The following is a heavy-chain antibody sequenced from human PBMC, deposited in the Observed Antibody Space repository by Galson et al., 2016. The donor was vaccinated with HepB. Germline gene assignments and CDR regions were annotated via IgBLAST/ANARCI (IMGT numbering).Heavy chain of an antibody. V-gene: IGHV4-59*01. J-gene: IGHJ3*02. CDR3: AREYRGYCSGGSCYSVYAFDI. CDR2: IYYSGNT. D-gene: IGHD2-15*01. CDR1: GGSISSSY. Sequence: SETLSLTCTVSGGSISSSYWSWIRQPPGKGLEWIGYIYYSGNTNYNPSLKSRVTISVDTSKNQFSLKLSSVTAADTAVYYCAREYRGYCSGGSCYSVYAFDIWRQGTMVTVSS.